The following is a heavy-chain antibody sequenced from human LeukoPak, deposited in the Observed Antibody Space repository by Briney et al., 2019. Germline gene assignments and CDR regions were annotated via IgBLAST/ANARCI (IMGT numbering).Heavy chain of an antibody. CDR2: IIPIFGTA. J-gene: IGHJ6*04. CDR1: GYTFTSYY. CDR3: ARDRSCSGGSCYYYYGMDV. Sequence: SVKVSCKASGYTFTSYYMHWVRQAPGQGLEWMGWIIPIFGTANYPQKFQGRVTITAERSTSTAYMELRSLRSEDTAVYYCARDRSCSGGSCYYYYGMDVWGKRTTVTVSS. D-gene: IGHD2-15*01. V-gene: IGHV1-69*06.